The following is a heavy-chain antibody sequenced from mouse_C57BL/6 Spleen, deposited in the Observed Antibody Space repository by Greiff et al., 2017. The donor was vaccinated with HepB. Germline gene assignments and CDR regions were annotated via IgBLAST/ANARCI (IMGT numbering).Heavy chain of an antibody. Sequence: VQLQQSGAELARPGASVKLSCKASGYTFTSYGISWVKQRTGQGLEWIGEIYPRSGNTYYNEKFKGKATLTADKSSSTAYMELRSLTSEDSAVYFCARREIYYDYDGAMDYWGQGTSVTVSS. CDR2: IYPRSGNT. J-gene: IGHJ4*01. CDR1: GYTFTSYG. D-gene: IGHD2-4*01. V-gene: IGHV1-81*01. CDR3: ARREIYYDYDGAMDY.